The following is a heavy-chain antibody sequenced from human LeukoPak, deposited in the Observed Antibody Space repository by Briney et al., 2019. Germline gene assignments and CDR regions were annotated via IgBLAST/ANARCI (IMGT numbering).Heavy chain of an antibody. D-gene: IGHD6-19*01. CDR3: ARKIAVAGTVAFDI. J-gene: IGHJ3*02. V-gene: IGHV3-23*01. CDR1: GFTFSSYV. CDR2: ISGSGDST. Sequence: SGGSLRLSCAASGFTFSSYVMRWVRQAPGKGLEWVSAISGSGDSTYYADSVKGRFTISRDNSKNTLYLQMNSLKTEDTAVYYCARKIAVAGTVAFDIWGQGTMVTVSS.